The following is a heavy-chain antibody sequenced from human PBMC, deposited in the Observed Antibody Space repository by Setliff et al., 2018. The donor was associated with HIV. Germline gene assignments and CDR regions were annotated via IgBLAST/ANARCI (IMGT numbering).Heavy chain of an antibody. CDR1: GGSISNGGYY. J-gene: IGHJ4*02. CDR2: IYYSGST. V-gene: IGHV4-61*03. D-gene: IGHD4-17*01. Sequence: SETLSLTCTVSGGSISNGGYYWSWIRQHPGKGLEWIGYIYYSGSTKYNPSLKRRVTISIDKSRKYFSLKLPSVTAADTAMYFCTKGRLGQADYWGQGTLVTVSS. CDR3: TKGRLGQADY.